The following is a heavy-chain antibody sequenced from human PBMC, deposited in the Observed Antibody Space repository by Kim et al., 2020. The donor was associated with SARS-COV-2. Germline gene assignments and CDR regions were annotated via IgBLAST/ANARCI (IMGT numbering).Heavy chain of an antibody. CDR2: DT. V-gene: IGHV3-13*01. Sequence: DTFYAVSVKGRFTSSRESAMSSVFLQMNSLRAGDTAVYYCARDREGAFDYWGQGTLVTVSS. CDR3: ARDREGAFDY. J-gene: IGHJ4*02.